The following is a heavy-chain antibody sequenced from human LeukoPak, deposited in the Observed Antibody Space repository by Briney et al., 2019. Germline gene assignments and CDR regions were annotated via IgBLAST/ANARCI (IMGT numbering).Heavy chain of an antibody. V-gene: IGHV4-34*01. CDR3: ARGKSTGWYSSSWYPPFFDY. D-gene: IGHD6-13*01. CDR2: ISHSGST. J-gene: IGHJ4*02. Sequence: SETLSLTCAVYGGSFSGYYWSWIRQPPGKGLEWIGEISHSGSTNYNPSLKSRVTISVDTSKNQFSLKLSSVTAADTAVYYCARGKSTGWYSSSWYPPFFDYWGQGTLVTVSS. CDR1: GGSFSGYY.